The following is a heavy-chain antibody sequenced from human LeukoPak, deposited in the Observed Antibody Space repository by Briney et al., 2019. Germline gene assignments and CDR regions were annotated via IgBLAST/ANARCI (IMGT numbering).Heavy chain of an antibody. J-gene: IGHJ5*01. CDR1: GGSISCANW. D-gene: IGHD6-13*01. CDR3: ARAVYGSSWFPGWFDS. V-gene: IGHV4-4*02. Sequence: PSGTLSLTCAVSGGSISCANWWSWVRQPPGKGLEWIGEISQSGSTNYNPSLKSRLTISADRSKNEFSLRLTSVTSADTAVYYCARAVYGSSWFPGWFDSWGQGTLVTVSS. CDR2: ISQSGST.